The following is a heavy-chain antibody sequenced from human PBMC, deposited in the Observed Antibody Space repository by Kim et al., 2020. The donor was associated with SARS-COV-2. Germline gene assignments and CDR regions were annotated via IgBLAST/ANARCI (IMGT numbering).Heavy chain of an antibody. CDR2: ISGDGGST. D-gene: IGHD2-2*01. CDR3: AKDCEEDIVVGAPDH. CDR1: GFTFDDYA. V-gene: IGHV3-43*02. J-gene: IGHJ5*02. Sequence: GGSLRLSCAASGFTFDDYAMHWVRQAPGKGLEWVSLISGDGGSTYYADSVKGRFTISRDNSKNSLYLQMNSLRTEDTALYYCAKDCEEDIVVGAPDHWGQGTLVTVSS.